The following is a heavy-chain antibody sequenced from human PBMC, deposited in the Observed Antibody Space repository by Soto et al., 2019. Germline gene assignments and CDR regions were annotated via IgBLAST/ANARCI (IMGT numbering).Heavy chain of an antibody. J-gene: IGHJ4*02. CDR1: GGSISSSNW. D-gene: IGHD4-17*01. CDR2: IYHSGST. V-gene: IGHV4-4*02. CDR3: ARIYGGNNGCDY. Sequence: XETLSLTCAVSGGSISSSNWWSCVRQPPGKGLEWIGEIYHSGSTNYNPSLKSRVTISRDNAKNSLYLQMNSLRAEDTAVYYCARIYGGNNGCDYWGQGTLVTVSS.